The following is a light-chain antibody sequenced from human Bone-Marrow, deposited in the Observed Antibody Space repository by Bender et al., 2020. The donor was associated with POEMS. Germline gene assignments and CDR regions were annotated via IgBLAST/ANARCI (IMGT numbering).Light chain of an antibody. J-gene: IGLJ3*02. CDR2: GVN. Sequence: QSALTQPHSVSGSPGQSVTITCTGTSSDIGAYHSVSWYQQYPDKAPKLILYGVNSRPSGVPERFSASKSDNSASLTIFGLQPEDEADYYCSSYTTSSTWVFGGGTKLTVL. CDR1: SSDIGAYHS. CDR3: SSYTTSSTWV. V-gene: IGLV2-11*01.